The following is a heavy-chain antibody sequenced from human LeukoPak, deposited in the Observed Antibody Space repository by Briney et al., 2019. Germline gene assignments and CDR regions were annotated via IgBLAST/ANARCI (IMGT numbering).Heavy chain of an antibody. D-gene: IGHD4-23*01. CDR1: GFSFSTYS. Sequence: GGSLRLSCAASGFSFSTYSMNWVCQAPGKGLEWVSSISSSSSSIYYADSVKGRFTISRDNAKDSLYLQMNSLRAEDTAVYYCARESVTSRYWGQGTLVTVSS. CDR3: ARESVTSRY. V-gene: IGHV3-21*01. CDR2: ISSSSSSI. J-gene: IGHJ4*02.